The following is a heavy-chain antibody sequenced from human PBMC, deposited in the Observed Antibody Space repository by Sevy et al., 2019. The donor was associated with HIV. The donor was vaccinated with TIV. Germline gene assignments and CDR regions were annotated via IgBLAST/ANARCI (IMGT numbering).Heavy chain of an antibody. CDR2: MKEDGSER. CDR3: ARDGVEWYDTYGMDV. CDR1: GFTFSSYW. D-gene: IGHD1-26*01. V-gene: IGHV3-7*01. J-gene: IGHJ6*02. Sequence: GGSLRLSCAASGFTFSSYWMSWVRQAPGKGLEWVATMKEDGSERNYVDSVKGRFTISRDNAKNSLYLQMNSLRAEDTAVYYCARDGVEWYDTYGMDVWGQGTTVTVSS.